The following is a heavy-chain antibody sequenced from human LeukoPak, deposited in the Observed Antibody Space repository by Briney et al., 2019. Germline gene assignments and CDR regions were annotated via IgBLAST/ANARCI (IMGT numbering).Heavy chain of an antibody. V-gene: IGHV4-39*07. Sequence: SETLSLTCTVSGGSISSNGYYWAWFRQPPGKGLEWIGSIYYSGGTYYNPSLKSRVTISIDTSKNQFSLKRSSVTAADTAVYYCARYYLQWLARSTNWFDPWGQGTLVTVSS. CDR1: GGSISSNGYY. D-gene: IGHD6-19*01. CDR2: IYYSGGT. J-gene: IGHJ5*02. CDR3: ARYYLQWLARSTNWFDP.